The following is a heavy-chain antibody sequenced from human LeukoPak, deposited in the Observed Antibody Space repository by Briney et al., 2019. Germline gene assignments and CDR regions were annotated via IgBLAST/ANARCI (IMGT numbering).Heavy chain of an antibody. D-gene: IGHD3-16*01. CDR3: ARDRGAPGGI. CDR1: GFTVSSYY. CDR2: IYSGGSA. V-gene: IGHV3-53*01. J-gene: IGHJ4*02. Sequence: GGSLRLSCAASGFTVSSYYMTWVRQAPGKGLEWVPVIYSGGSAYYADSVKGRFTISRDNSKNTIYLQMNSLRAEDTAVYYCARDRGAPGGIWGQGTLVTVSS.